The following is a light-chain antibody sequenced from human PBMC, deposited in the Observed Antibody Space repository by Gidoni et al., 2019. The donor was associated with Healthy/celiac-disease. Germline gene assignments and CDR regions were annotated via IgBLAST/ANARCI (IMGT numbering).Light chain of an antibody. CDR3: SSYAGSNNLV. CDR2: EGS. V-gene: IGLV2-8*01. J-gene: IGLJ2*01. CDR1: SSDVGGSNY. Sequence: QSALTQPPSASGSPGPSVTISCTGTSSDVGGSNYVSWYQQHPGKAPNLMIYEGSKRPSGVPDRFSGAKSGNTASLTVSGLQAEDDAEYYCSSYAGSNNLVFGGGTKRTVL.